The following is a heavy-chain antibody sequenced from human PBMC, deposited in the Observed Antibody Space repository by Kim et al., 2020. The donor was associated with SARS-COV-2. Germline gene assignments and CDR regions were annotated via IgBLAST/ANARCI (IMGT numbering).Heavy chain of an antibody. J-gene: IGHJ4*02. CDR3: ARASSGWYEGPFDY. D-gene: IGHD6-19*01. V-gene: IGHV4-59*01. Sequence: NPTLKRRVTRSVDTSKNQCSLKRSSVTAADTAVYYCARASSGWYEGPFDYWGQGTLVTVSS.